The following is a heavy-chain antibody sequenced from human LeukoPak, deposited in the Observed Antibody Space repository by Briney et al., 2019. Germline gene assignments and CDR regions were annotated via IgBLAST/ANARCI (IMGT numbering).Heavy chain of an antibody. CDR3: ARTRITMIVGLASRFDY. J-gene: IGHJ4*02. D-gene: IGHD3-22*01. CDR1: GFTFSSYW. V-gene: IGHV3-7*01. Sequence: GGSLGLSCAASGFTFSSYWMSWVRQAPGKGLEWVANIKQDGSEKYYVDSVKGRFTISRDNAKNSLYLQMNSLRAEDTAVYYCARTRITMIVGLASRFDYWGQGTLVTVSS. CDR2: IKQDGSEK.